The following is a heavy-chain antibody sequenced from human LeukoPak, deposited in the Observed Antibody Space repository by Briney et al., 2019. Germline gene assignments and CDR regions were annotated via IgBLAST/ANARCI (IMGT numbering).Heavy chain of an antibody. D-gene: IGHD3-16*01. CDR3: TRGAGWLIDY. CDR2: FHNSGTS. Sequence: SETLSLTCTVSGGSISSYYWSWIRQPPGKGLEWVGYFHNSGTSTYNPSLKSRVTISADTSKNQFSLKLNSLTTADTAVYYCTRGAGWLIDYWGQGILVTVSS. CDR1: GGSISSYY. V-gene: IGHV4-59*01. J-gene: IGHJ4*02.